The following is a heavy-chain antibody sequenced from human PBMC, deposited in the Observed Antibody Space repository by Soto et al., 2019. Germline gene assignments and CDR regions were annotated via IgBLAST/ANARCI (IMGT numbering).Heavy chain of an antibody. D-gene: IGHD1-26*01. CDR3: ARKKSIVGATGYFDY. CDR1: GFTVITNY. Sequence: EVQMVESGGGLVQPGGSLRLSCAVSGFTVITNYISWVRQAPGKGLEWVSDIYVGGNTYYADSVKGRFAISRDNSKNTLYLEMNSLRAEDTAVYYCARKKSIVGATGYFDYWGQGTLVSVSS. V-gene: IGHV3-66*01. CDR2: IYVGGNT. J-gene: IGHJ4*02.